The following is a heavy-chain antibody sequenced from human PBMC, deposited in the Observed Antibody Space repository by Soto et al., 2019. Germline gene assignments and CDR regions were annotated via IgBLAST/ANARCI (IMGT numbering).Heavy chain of an antibody. Sequence: QVHLLLQSGAEVKKPGSSVKVSCKASGGTPSNSAISCVRQAPGQGLEWMGGIIPVFGLVKYAQNFQGRVTITADESTNTAYMVLSSLRPEDTAVYYCAGGRIVVVGSRAYYGMDVWGQGTTVTVSS. CDR2: IIPVFGLV. CDR1: GGTPSNSA. V-gene: IGHV1-69*01. J-gene: IGHJ6*02. CDR3: AGGRIVVVGSRAYYGMDV. D-gene: IGHD3-22*01.